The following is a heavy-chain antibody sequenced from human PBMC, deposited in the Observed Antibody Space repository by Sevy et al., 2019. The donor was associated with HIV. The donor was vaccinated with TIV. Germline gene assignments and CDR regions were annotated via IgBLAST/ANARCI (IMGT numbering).Heavy chain of an antibody. CDR3: ARAWSRFLEWPPFYYYYGIDV. CDR2: IWYDGSNK. J-gene: IGHJ6*02. Sequence: GGSLRLSCAASGFTFSSYGMHWVRQAPGKGLEWVAVIWYDGSNKYYADSVKGRFTISRDNSKNTLYLQMNSLRAEDTAVYYCARAWSRFLEWPPFYYYYGIDVRGQGTTVTVSS. V-gene: IGHV3-33*01. CDR1: GFTFSSYG. D-gene: IGHD3-3*01.